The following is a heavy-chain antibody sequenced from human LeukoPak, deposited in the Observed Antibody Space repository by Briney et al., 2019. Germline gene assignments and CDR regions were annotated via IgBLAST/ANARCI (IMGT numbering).Heavy chain of an antibody. CDR3: AKGYCSSTSCYTDY. CDR2: ISWNSGSI. Sequence: GGSLRLSCAASGFTFDDYAMHWVRQAPGKGLEWVSGISWNSGSIGYADSVKGRFTISRDNAKNSLYLQMNSLRAEDTALYYCAKGYCSSTSCYTDYWGQGTLVTVSS. V-gene: IGHV3-9*01. D-gene: IGHD2-2*02. J-gene: IGHJ4*02. CDR1: GFTFDDYA.